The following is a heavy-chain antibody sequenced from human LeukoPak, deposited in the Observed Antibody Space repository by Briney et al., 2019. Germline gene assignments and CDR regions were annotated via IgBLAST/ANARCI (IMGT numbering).Heavy chain of an antibody. CDR3: AKERGLRSPDAFDI. Sequence: PGGSLRLSCAASGFTFSSYGMHWVRQAPGKGLEWVAAISYDGSNKYYADSVKGRFTISRDNSKNTLYLQMNSLRAEDTAVYYCAKERGLRSPDAFDIWGQGTMVTVSS. CDR1: GFTFSSYG. D-gene: IGHD4-17*01. J-gene: IGHJ3*02. CDR2: ISYDGSNK. V-gene: IGHV3-30*18.